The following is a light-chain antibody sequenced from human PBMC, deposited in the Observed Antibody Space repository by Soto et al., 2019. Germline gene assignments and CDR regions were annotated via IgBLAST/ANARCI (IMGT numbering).Light chain of an antibody. CDR3: QQRNIGPPVT. Sequence: EIMFTQYPATLSLSPRERATLSCRASPSVTNYLAWYQQKPGQAPRLVIYGAFNRATGIPARFSGSGSGTDFTLTISSLEPEDFAVYYCQQRNIGPPVTFGQGTRLEIK. J-gene: IGKJ5*01. CDR1: PSVTNY. V-gene: IGKV3-11*01. CDR2: GAF.